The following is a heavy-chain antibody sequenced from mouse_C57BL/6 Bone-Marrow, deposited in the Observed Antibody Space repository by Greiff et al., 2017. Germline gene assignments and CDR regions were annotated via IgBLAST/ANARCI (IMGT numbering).Heavy chain of an antibody. J-gene: IGHJ2*01. D-gene: IGHD1-1*01. Sequence: VLLQQSGPELVKPGASVKIPCKASGYTFTDYNMDWVKQSHGKSLEWIGDINPNNGGTIYNQKFKGKATLTVDKSSSTAYMELRSLTSEDTAVYYCARAPTTVVASYDYWGQGTTLTVSS. CDR1: GYTFTDYN. CDR2: INPNNGGT. V-gene: IGHV1-18*01. CDR3: ARAPTTVVASYDY.